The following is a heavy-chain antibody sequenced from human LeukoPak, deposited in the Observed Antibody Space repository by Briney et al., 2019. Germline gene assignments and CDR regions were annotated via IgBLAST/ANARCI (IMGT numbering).Heavy chain of an antibody. J-gene: IGHJ4*02. V-gene: IGHV3-30*02. Sequence: GGSLRLSCAASGFTFSTYGMHWARQAPGKGLEWVAFIRFDGNNEYYTDSVKGRFTISRDNSKNRLYLQMNSLRAEDTAVYYCPKNFHWRGGDCCYYFDYWGQGTLVTVSS. D-gene: IGHD2-21*01. CDR2: IRFDGNNE. CDR1: GFTFSTYG. CDR3: PKNFHWRGGDCCYYFDY.